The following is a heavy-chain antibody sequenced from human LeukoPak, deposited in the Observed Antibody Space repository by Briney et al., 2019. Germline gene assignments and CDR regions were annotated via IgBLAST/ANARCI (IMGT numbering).Heavy chain of an antibody. CDR3: ARVVGARTPDYYYYYYMDV. J-gene: IGHJ6*03. V-gene: IGHV1-69*05. CDR1: GGTFSSYA. CDR2: IIPIFGTA. D-gene: IGHD1-26*01. Sequence: SVKVSCKASGGTFSSYAISWVRQARGQGLEWMGGIIPIFGTANYAQKFQGRVTITTDESTSTAYMELSSLRSEDTAVYYCARVVGARTPDYYYYYYMDVWGKGTTVTVSS.